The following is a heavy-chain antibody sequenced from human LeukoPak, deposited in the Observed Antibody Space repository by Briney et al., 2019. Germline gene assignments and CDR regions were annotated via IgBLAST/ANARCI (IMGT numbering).Heavy chain of an antibody. V-gene: IGHV1-46*01. CDR3: AREGLSSAYYHDAFDV. CDR1: GYTFTNYY. J-gene: IGHJ3*01. D-gene: IGHD3-22*01. Sequence: ASVKVSCKASGYTFTNYYMHWVRQAPGQGLEWMGIINPSGGTTSHAQKFQGRVTMTRDTSTGTLYMELSSLRSDDTAVYYCAREGLSSAYYHDAFDVWGQGTMVTVSS. CDR2: INPSGGTT.